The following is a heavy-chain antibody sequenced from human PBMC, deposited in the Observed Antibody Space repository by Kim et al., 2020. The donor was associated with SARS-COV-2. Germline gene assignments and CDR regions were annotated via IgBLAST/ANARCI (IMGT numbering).Heavy chain of an antibody. Sequence: NYHPSLRSRVTMSVDASENQFSLNLRSVTAADTAVYYCARQLGSRRLFDYWGHGTLVTVSS. D-gene: IGHD7-27*01. J-gene: IGHJ4*01. CDR3: ARQLGSRRLFDY. V-gene: IGHV4-61*07.